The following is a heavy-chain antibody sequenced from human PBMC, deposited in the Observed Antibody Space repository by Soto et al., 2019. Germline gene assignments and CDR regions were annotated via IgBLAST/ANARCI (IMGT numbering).Heavy chain of an antibody. J-gene: IGHJ4*02. CDR1: SGSFSGYY. CDR2: ISQSGNT. D-gene: IGHD6-6*01. V-gene: IGHV4-34*01. Sequence: SETLSLTCSIYSGSFSGYYWSWIRQPPGKGLEWIGEISQSGNTNYSPSLKSRVSISIETSKKQFSLNLASVSAADTAVYYCARAPKVSGSSQTRPGFWGQGTLVTVSS. CDR3: ARAPKVSGSSQTRPGF.